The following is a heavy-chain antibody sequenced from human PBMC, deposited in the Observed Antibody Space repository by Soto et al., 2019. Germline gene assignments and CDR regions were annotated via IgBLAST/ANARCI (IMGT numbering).Heavy chain of an antibody. V-gene: IGHV2-5*02. J-gene: IGHJ5*02. Sequence: QSTLKESGPTLVKPTQTLTLTCTFSGLSLSTSEVGVGWIRQPPGKALEWLALIYWDDDKRYSPSLKSRLTITKDTSKNQVVLTMTNMDPVDTATYYCAHEVGATSWFDPWGQGTLVTVSS. CDR1: GLSLSTSEVG. CDR3: AHEVGATSWFDP. D-gene: IGHD1-26*01. CDR2: IYWDDDK.